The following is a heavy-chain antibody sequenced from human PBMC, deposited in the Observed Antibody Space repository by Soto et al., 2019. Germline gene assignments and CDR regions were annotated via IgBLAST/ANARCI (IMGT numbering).Heavy chain of an antibody. V-gene: IGHV1-2*04. CDR1: GYTFTGYY. J-gene: IGHJ4*02. CDR3: ARENCSSTSCNGDFEY. Sequence: ASVKVSCKASGYTFTGYYMHWVRQAPGQGLEWMGWINPNSGGTNYAQKFQGWVTMTRDTSISTAYMELSRLRSDDTAVYYCARENCSSTSCNGDFEYWGQGTLVTVSS. CDR2: INPNSGGT. D-gene: IGHD2-2*01.